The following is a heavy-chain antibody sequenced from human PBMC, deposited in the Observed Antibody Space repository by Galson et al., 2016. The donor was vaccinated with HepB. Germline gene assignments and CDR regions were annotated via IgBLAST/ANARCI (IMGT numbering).Heavy chain of an antibody. V-gene: IGHV3-23*01. J-gene: IGHJ4*02. CDR2: ISGSGGTT. D-gene: IGHD4-23*01. CDR1: GFTFSSYA. CDR3: AKTLYGGNSD. Sequence: SLRLSCAASGFTFSSYAMSWVRQAPGKELEWVSAISGSGGTTSYADSVKGRFTISRDNSKNTLFLQMNSLGAEDTAVYYCAKTLYGGNSDWGQGTLVTVSS.